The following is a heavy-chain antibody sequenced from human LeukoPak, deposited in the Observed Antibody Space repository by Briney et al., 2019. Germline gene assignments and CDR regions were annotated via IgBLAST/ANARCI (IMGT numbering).Heavy chain of an antibody. CDR2: INTNTGSP. CDR1: GYTFTSYA. CDR3: ARDNYGSGSYYNTYDY. Sequence: ASVKVSCKASGYTFTSYAMNWVRQAPGQGLEWMGWINTNTGSPTYAQGFTGRFVFSLDTSVSTAYLQISSLKAEDTAVYYCARDNYGSGSYYNTYDYWGQGTLVTVSS. D-gene: IGHD3-10*01. J-gene: IGHJ4*02. V-gene: IGHV7-4-1*02.